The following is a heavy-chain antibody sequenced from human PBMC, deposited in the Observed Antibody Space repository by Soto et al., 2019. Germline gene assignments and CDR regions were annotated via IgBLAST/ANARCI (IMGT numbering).Heavy chain of an antibody. CDR2: IDPSDSYT. V-gene: IGHV5-10-1*01. CDR1: GYSFTSYW. Sequence: PGESLKISCKGSGYSFTSYWISCVRQRPGKGLEWMGRIDPSDSYTNYSSSFQGHVTISADKSISTSYLQWSSLKASDTAMYYCARVAIAAADYYFEYWGQGTMVTVSS. D-gene: IGHD6-13*01. CDR3: ARVAIAAADYYFEY. J-gene: IGHJ4*02.